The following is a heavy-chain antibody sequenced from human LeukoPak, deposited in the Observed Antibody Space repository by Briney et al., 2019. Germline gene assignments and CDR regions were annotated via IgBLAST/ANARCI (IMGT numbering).Heavy chain of an antibody. Sequence: SETLSLTCTVSGGSISSYYWSWIRQPPGKGLEWIGYIYYSGSTNYNPSLKSRVTISIDTSKNQFSLQLNSVTPEDTAVYYCAREVLELNWFDPWGQGTLVTVSS. D-gene: IGHD1-7*01. V-gene: IGHV4-59*12. J-gene: IGHJ5*02. CDR1: GGSISSYY. CDR3: AREVLELNWFDP. CDR2: IYYSGST.